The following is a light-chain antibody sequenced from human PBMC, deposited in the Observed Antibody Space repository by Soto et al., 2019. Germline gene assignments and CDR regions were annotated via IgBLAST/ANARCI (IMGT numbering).Light chain of an antibody. V-gene: IGLV2-8*01. CDR2: EVS. CDR1: SSDVGGYNY. J-gene: IGLJ2*01. CDR3: SSYAGSNNFVV. Sequence: QSALTQPPSASGSPGQSVTISCTGTSSDVGGYNYVSWYQQHPGKAPKLMIYEVSKRPSGVPDRFSGSKSGNTASLTVSGLQAADEDDYYCSSYAGSNNFVVFGGGTQLTVL.